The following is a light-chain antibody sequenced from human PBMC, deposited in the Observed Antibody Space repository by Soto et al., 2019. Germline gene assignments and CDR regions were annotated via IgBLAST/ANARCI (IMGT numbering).Light chain of an antibody. CDR1: QSIDNY. CDR2: TAS. V-gene: IGKV1-39*01. CDR3: QQRYSSRWT. Sequence: DIPMTQSPSSLSASVGDRVNITCRASQSIDNYLNWYQQKPGKAPKLLIYTASSLFSGVPPRLIGSRSETEFTLIISSKQPEDFATYYCQQRYSSRWTFGQGTKVEIK. J-gene: IGKJ1*01.